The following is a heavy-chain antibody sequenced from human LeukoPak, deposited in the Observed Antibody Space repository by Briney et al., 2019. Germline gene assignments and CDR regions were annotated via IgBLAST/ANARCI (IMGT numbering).Heavy chain of an antibody. D-gene: IGHD3-10*01. V-gene: IGHV3-23*01. J-gene: IGHJ4*02. CDR3: IWFGEDFDY. CDR1: GFTFNSYA. CDR2: ISGSGGST. Sequence: PGGSLRLSCAASGFTFNSYAMSWVRQAPGKGLEWVSAISGSGGSTYYADSVKGRFTISRDNSKNTLYLQTNSLRAEDTAVYYCIWFGEDFDYWGQGTLVTVSS.